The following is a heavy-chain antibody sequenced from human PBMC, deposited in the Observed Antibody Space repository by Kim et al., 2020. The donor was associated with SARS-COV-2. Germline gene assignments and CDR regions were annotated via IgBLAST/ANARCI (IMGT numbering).Heavy chain of an antibody. CDR1: GYSFTSYW. D-gene: IGHD3-16*02. CDR3: ARRGYDYVWGSYRPSGGMDV. CDR2: IYPGDSDT. V-gene: IGHV5-51*01. J-gene: IGHJ6*02. Sequence: GESLKISCKGSGYSFTSYWIGWVRQMPGKGLEWMGIIYPGDSDTRYSPSFQGQVTISADKSISTAYLQWSSLKASDTAMYYCARRGYDYVWGSYRPSGGMDVWGQGTTVTVSS.